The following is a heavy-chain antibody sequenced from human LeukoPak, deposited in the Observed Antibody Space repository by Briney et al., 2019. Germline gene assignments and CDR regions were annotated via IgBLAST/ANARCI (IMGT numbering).Heavy chain of an antibody. J-gene: IGHJ4*02. D-gene: IGHD6-13*01. CDR2: INPSGGST. V-gene: IGHV1-46*01. CDR1: GYTFTSYY. Sequence: EASVKVSCKASGYTFTSYYMHWVRQTPGQGLECMGIINPSGGSTSYAQKFQGRVTMTRDTSTSTVYMELSSLRSEDTAVFYCARDSSSWYYFDYWGQGTLVTVSS. CDR3: ARDSSSWYYFDY.